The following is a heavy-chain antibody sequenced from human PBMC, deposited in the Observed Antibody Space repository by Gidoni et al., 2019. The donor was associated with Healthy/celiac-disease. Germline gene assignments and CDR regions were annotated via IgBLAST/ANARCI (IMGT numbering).Heavy chain of an antibody. Sequence: QVQLVESGGGVVQPGRSLRLSCSASGFTFSSYGMPWVRQAPGKGLEWVAVIWYEGRNKYYADSVKGRFTISRDNSKNTLYLQMNSLRAEDTAVYYCARGEVVATMDYYYYGMDVWGQGTTVTVSS. CDR3: ARGEVVATMDYYYYGMDV. CDR2: IWYEGRNK. V-gene: IGHV3-33*01. J-gene: IGHJ6*02. D-gene: IGHD5-12*01. CDR1: GFTFSSYG.